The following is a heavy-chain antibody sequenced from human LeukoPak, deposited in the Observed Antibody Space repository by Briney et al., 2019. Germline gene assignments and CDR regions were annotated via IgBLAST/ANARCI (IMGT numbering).Heavy chain of an antibody. V-gene: IGHV4-39*01. CDR3: ASLYASGSLGTYYDY. J-gene: IGHJ4*02. Sequence: SDTLSLTCTVSGGSISSRFHYWHWILQPPGDGLEWIGSLYYSGSTSYSPSLKSRVTMSVDTSKNKFSLMLSSVTAADTAVYYCASLYASGSLGTYYDYWGQGSLVSVST. CDR1: GGSISSRFHY. CDR2: LYYSGST. D-gene: IGHD3-10*01.